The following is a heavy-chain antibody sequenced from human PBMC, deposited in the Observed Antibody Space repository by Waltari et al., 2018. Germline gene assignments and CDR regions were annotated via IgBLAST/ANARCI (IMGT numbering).Heavy chain of an antibody. CDR2: IDYSGST. J-gene: IGHJ6*02. CDR3: ARGCSGSCRDYYYGMDV. Sequence: QLQLQESGPGLVKPSETLSLTCTVSGGSISSSSYYWGWIRQPPGKGLEWIGSIDYSGSTYYNPSIKSRVTISVDTSKNQFSLKLSSVTAADTAVYYCARGCSGSCRDYYYGMDVWGQGTTVTVSS. V-gene: IGHV4-39*07. D-gene: IGHD1-26*01. CDR1: GGSISSSSYY.